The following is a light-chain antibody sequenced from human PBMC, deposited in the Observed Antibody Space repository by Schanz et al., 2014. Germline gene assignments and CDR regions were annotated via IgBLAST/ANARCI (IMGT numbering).Light chain of an antibody. Sequence: QSALTQPASVSGSPGESITISCTGTSSDVGNYNLVSWYQQDAGKAPKLIIYEGSKRPSGVSHRFSGSKSGSTASLRISELQAEDESNYSCCSYADTYTSLVFGGGTKLTVL. V-gene: IGLV2-23*01. CDR2: EGS. CDR1: SSDVGNYNL. J-gene: IGLJ2*01. CDR3: CSYADTYTSLV.